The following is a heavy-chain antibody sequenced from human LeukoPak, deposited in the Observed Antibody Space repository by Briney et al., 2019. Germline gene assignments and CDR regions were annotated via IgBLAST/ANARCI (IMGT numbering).Heavy chain of an antibody. CDR3: ARGHPREYSSSSMWFDP. CDR2: ISAYNGNT. Sequence: GASVKVSCKASGYTFTSYGISWVRQAPGQGLEWMGWISAYNGNTNYAQKLQGRVTMTTDTSTSTAYMELSSLRSEDTAVYYCARGHPREYSSSSMWFDPWGQGTLVTVSS. CDR1: GYTFTSYG. V-gene: IGHV1-18*01. D-gene: IGHD6-6*01. J-gene: IGHJ5*02.